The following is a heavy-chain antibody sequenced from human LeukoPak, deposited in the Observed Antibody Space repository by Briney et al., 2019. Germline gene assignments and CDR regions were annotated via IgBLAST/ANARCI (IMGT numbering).Heavy chain of an antibody. V-gene: IGHV3-48*01. D-gene: IGHD2-2*01. J-gene: IGHJ4*02. CDR3: ARDYRAFVVVPAAPRYFDY. CDR2: ISSSSSTI. CDR1: GFTFSSYS. Sequence: GGSLRLSCAASGFTFSSYSMNWVRQAPGKGLEWVSYISSSSSTIYYADSVKVRFTISRDNAKNSLYLQMNSLRAEDTAVYYCARDYRAFVVVPAAPRYFDYWGQGTLVTVSS.